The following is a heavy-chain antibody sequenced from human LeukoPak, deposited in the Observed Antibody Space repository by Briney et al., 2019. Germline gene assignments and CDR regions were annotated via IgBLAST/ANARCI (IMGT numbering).Heavy chain of an antibody. CDR2: IYTDGST. J-gene: IGHJ6*02. CDR3: ARDLHYYVAMDV. Sequence: PGGSLRLFCAASGFTDPTNYMTWVRQAPGEGLEGVSIIYTDGSTYYADPVKGRFTISRDNSKSTLYLQMNSLRAEDTAVYYCARDLHYYVAMDVWGQGTTVTVSS. V-gene: IGHV3-53*01. D-gene: IGHD3-10*02. CDR1: GFTDPTNY.